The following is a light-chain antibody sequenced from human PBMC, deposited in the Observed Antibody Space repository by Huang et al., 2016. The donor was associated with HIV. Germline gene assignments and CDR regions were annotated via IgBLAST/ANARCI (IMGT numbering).Light chain of an antibody. CDR2: DAS. Sequence: QLTQSPSSLSASIGDRVTIACRASHDINTYLAWDQQKPGRAPKLLIYDASTLQTGVPSRFRGFGSGTAFSLTITSLQPDDCAVYYCQQLSAYPLSFGPGTTVD. CDR3: QQLSAYPLS. V-gene: IGKV1-9*01. J-gene: IGKJ3*01. CDR1: HDINTY.